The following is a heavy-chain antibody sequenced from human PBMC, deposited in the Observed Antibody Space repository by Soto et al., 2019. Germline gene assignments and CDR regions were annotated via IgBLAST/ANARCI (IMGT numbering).Heavy chain of an antibody. CDR3: ASPITISNAFDI. CDR2: INSDGSST. D-gene: IGHD3-9*01. Sequence: GGSLRLSCAASGFTFSSYWMHWVRQAPGKGLVWVSRINSDGSSTSYADSVKGRFTISRDNAKNTLYLQMNSLRAEDTAVYYCASPITISNAFDIWGQGTMVTVSS. J-gene: IGHJ3*02. CDR1: GFTFSSYW. V-gene: IGHV3-74*01.